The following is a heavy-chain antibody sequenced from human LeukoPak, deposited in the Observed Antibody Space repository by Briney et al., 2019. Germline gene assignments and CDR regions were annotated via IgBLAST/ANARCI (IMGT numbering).Heavy chain of an antibody. CDR2: IYPGDSDT. V-gene: IGHV5-51*01. J-gene: IGHJ6*03. CDR1: GYTFTSYW. Sequence: GESLKISCQGSGYTFTSYWIGWVRQMPGKGLEWMGNIYPGDSDTRYSPSFQGQVTISADKSINTAYLKWSSLKALDTAMYYCVRRTDYYMDVWGKGTTVTVSS. CDR3: VRRTDYYMDV.